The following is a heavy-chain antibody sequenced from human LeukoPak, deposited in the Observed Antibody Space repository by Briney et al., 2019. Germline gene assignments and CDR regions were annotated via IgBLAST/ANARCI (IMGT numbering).Heavy chain of an antibody. J-gene: IGHJ4*02. D-gene: IGHD1-26*01. V-gene: IGHV4-61*02. CDR3: ARSYSGSSYFDY. CDR2: IYTSGTT. CDR1: GGSISSHSYY. Sequence: PSETLSLTCTVSGGSISSHSYYWSWIRQPAGKGLEWIGLIYTSGTTNYNPSLKSRVTISIDTSKNQFSLKLSSVTAADTAVYYCARSYSGSSYFDYWGQGTLVTVSS.